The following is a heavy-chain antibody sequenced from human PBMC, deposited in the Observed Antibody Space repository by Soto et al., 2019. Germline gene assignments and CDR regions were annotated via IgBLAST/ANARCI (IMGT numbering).Heavy chain of an antibody. CDR1: GYNFGGYW. J-gene: IGHJ4*02. CDR2: IDPTDSSS. D-gene: IGHD3-10*01. Sequence: GESLKISCKGSGYNFGGYWISWVRQTPGKGLEWMGRIDPTDSSSNYNPSFEGHVTVSAEKSISTAYLEWSSLKTSDTAIYYCARHGAYTFSENFDFWGQGTLVIVSS. CDR3: ARHGAYTFSENFDF. V-gene: IGHV5-10-1*01.